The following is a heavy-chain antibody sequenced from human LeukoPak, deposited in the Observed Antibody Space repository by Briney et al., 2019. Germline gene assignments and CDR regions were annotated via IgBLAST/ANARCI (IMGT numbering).Heavy chain of an antibody. Sequence: GGALRLSCAASGFTFSSYSMNWGRQAPGKGLGWVSSISSSSSYIYYADSVKGRFTISRDNAKNSLYLQMNSLRAEDTAVYYCARDFPDWSGYYIFDYWGQGTLVTVSS. CDR1: GFTFSSYS. CDR2: ISSSSSYI. D-gene: IGHD3-3*01. V-gene: IGHV3-21*01. J-gene: IGHJ4*02. CDR3: ARDFPDWSGYYIFDY.